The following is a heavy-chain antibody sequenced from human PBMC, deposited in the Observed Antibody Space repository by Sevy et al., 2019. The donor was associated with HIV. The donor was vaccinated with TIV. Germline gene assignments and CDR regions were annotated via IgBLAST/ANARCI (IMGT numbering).Heavy chain of an antibody. D-gene: IGHD1-26*01. Sequence: SETLSLTCTVSGGSISSFYWSWIRQSPGKGLKWIGYIYYSGSTNYNPSLKSRVTISVDTSKSQFSLKLRSVTAADTAVYYCARHLVGINTYHYGMDVWGQGTQVTVSS. V-gene: IGHV4-59*08. CDR2: IYYSGST. CDR1: GGSISSFY. CDR3: ARHLVGINTYHYGMDV. J-gene: IGHJ6*02.